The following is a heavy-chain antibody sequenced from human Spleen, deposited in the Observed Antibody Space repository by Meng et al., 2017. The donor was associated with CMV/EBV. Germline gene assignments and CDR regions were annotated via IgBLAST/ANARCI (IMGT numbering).Heavy chain of an antibody. CDR1: GGSISSYY. Sequence: QGQSQESGPGLVKPSEPLSLTCTGSGGSISSYYWSWIRQPAGKGLEWIGRIYTSGSTNYNPSLKSRVTMSVDTSKNQFSLKLSSVTAADTAVYYCARDRGDYDFWSGYFDYWGQGTLVTVSS. D-gene: IGHD3-3*01. V-gene: IGHV4-4*07. J-gene: IGHJ4*02. CDR3: ARDRGDYDFWSGYFDY. CDR2: IYTSGST.